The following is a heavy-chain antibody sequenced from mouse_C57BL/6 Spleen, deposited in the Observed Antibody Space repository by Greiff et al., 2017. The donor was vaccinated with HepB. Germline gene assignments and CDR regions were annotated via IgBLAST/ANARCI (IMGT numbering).Heavy chain of an antibody. CDR1: GYTFTSYW. Sequence: VQLQESGAELVKPGASVKLSCKASGYTFTSYWMHWVKQRPGRGLEWIGRIDPNSGGTKYNEKFKSKATLTVDKPSSTAYMQLSSLTSEDSAVYYCARDYYGSSYRYWYFDVWGTGTTVTVSS. CDR3: ARDYYGSSYRYWYFDV. J-gene: IGHJ1*03. D-gene: IGHD1-1*01. V-gene: IGHV1-72*01. CDR2: IDPNSGGT.